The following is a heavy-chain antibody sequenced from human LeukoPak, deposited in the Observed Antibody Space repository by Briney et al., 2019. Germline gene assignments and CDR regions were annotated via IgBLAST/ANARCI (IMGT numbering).Heavy chain of an antibody. V-gene: IGHV3-30*18. CDR3: AKDSTTALDY. J-gene: IGHJ4*02. CDR2: ISYDGSNK. D-gene: IGHD2/OR15-2a*01. CDR1: GFTFSSYG. Sequence: GGSLRLSCAASGFTFSSYGMHWVRQAPGKGLEWVAVISYDGSNKYYADSVKGRFTISRDNSKNTLYLQMNSLRAEDTAVNYCAKDSTTALDYWGQGTLVTVSS.